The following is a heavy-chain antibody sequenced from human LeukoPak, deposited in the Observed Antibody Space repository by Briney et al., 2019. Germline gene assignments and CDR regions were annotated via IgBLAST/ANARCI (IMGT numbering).Heavy chain of an antibody. CDR2: IYYSGST. J-gene: IGHJ4*02. Sequence: SETLSLTCTVSGGSNSSYYWSWIRQPPGKGLEWIGYIYYSGSTNYNPSLKSRVTISVDTSKNQFSLKLSSVTAADTAVYYCARDYDSSGYFDYWGQGTLVTVSS. CDR3: ARDYDSSGYFDY. D-gene: IGHD3-22*01. V-gene: IGHV4-59*01. CDR1: GGSNSSYY.